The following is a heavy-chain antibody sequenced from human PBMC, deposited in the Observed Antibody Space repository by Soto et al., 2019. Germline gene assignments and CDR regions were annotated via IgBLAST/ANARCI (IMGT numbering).Heavy chain of an antibody. Sequence: SETLSLTCTFSGGSISSSSYYWGWIRQPPGKGLEWIGSIYYSGSTYYNPSLQRRVTISVDTSNNQCSLKLSSVPAADTAVYYCARVGPRNYYDSSGYYYYFDYWXKGTLVTVSS. CDR3: ARVGPRNYYDSSGYYYYFDY. J-gene: IGHJ4*02. V-gene: IGHV4-39*07. CDR2: IYYSGST. CDR1: GGSISSSSYY. D-gene: IGHD3-22*01.